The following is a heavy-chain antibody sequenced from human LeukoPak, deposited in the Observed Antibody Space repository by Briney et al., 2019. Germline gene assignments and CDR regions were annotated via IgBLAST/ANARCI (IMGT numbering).Heavy chain of an antibody. D-gene: IGHD3-22*01. V-gene: IGHV3-7*01. CDR3: ARDLGYDSSGYQDY. J-gene: IGHJ4*02. CDR1: GFTFSSYW. Sequence: GGSLRLSCAASGFTFSSYWMSWVRQAPGKGLEWVANIKQDGSEKYYVDSVKGRFTISRDNAKNSLYLQMNSLRAEDTAVYYCARDLGYDSSGYQDYWGQGTLVTVSS. CDR2: IKQDGSEK.